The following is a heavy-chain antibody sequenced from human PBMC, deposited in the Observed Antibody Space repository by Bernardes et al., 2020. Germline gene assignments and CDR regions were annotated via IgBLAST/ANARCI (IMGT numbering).Heavy chain of an antibody. CDR2: ISFSSSHI. Sequence: GSLRLSCVASGFTFSSNSMHWVRQAPGQGLEWVSSISFSSSHIYYADPLKGRFTISRDNAKNSLYLQLNSLTAEDTAVYYCARFGGYYHGSAFDSWGQGTMVAVSS. J-gene: IGHJ3*02. CDR3: ARFGGYYHGSAFDS. CDR1: GFTFSSNS. D-gene: IGHD5-18*01. V-gene: IGHV3-21*01.